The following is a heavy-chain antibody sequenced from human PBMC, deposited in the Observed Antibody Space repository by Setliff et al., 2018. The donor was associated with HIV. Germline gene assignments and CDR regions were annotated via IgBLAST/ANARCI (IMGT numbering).Heavy chain of an antibody. V-gene: IGHV4-61*02. CDR3: AREDYYDSSGYAFEI. D-gene: IGHD3-22*01. CDR1: GGSISSGSYY. J-gene: IGHJ3*02. CDR2: IYASGRT. Sequence: SETLSLTCTVSGGSISSGSYYWNWIRQPAGKGLEWIGRIYASGRTNYHPSLESRVTISLDTSKNQFSLKLNSVTAADTAAYYCAREDYYDSSGYAFEIWGQGTMVTVSS.